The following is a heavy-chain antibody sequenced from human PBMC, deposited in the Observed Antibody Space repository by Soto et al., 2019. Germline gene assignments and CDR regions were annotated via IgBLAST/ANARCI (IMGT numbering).Heavy chain of an antibody. V-gene: IGHV4-59*08. Sequence: WETLSLTCTVSGGSISSYYWSWIRQPPGKGLEWIGYIYYSGSTNYNPSLKSRVTISVDTSKNQFSLKLSSVTAADTAVYYCARGPGGPDGPGDYWGQGTLVTVSS. D-gene: IGHD2-15*01. CDR1: GGSISSYY. CDR2: IYYSGST. CDR3: ARGPGGPDGPGDY. J-gene: IGHJ4*02.